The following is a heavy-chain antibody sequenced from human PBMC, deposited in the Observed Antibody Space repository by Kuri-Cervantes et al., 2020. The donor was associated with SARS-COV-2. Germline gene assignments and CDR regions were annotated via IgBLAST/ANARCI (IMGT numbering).Heavy chain of an antibody. Sequence: GSLRLSCAVYGGSFSGYYWSWIRQPPGKGLEWIGEINHSGSTNYNPSLKSRVTISVDTSKNQFSLKLSSVTAADTAVYYCARAHSGSYFGNDYWGQGTLVTVSS. V-gene: IGHV4-34*01. J-gene: IGHJ4*02. CDR3: ARAHSGSYFGNDY. CDR2: INHSGST. CDR1: GGSFSGYY. D-gene: IGHD1-26*01.